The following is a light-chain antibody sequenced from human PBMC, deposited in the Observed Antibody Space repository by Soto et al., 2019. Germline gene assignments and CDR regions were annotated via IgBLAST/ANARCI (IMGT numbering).Light chain of an antibody. Sequence: QSALTQPASVSGSPGESITISCTGTSSDVGTYNLVTWYQQHPGRVPKLILYEGNKRPSGVSSRFSASKSGNTASLTISGRQAEDEADYLCCSYAPSRTLLFGGGTKVTVL. CDR1: SSDVGTYNL. V-gene: IGLV2-23*01. J-gene: IGLJ2*01. CDR2: EGN. CDR3: CSYAPSRTLL.